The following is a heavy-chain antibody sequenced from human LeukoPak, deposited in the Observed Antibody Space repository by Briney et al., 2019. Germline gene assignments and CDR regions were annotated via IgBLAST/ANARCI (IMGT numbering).Heavy chain of an antibody. J-gene: IGHJ4*02. V-gene: IGHV3-30*02. CDR2: IQYDGRNK. Sequence: PGGSLRLSCAASGFSDSSSGIHWVRQAPGKGLDWLAFIQYDGRNKYYADSVKGRFTMSRYNSKNTLTMFLQMSRLRTEDTAVYYCAKGGDYALDYWGQGALVTVSS. D-gene: IGHD4-17*01. CDR1: GFSDSSSG. CDR3: AKGGDYALDY.